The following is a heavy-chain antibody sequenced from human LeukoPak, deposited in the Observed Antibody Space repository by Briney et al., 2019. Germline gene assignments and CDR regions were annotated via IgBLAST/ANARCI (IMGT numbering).Heavy chain of an antibody. V-gene: IGHV3-11*04. CDR3: ARSYDFWSGDLTGAFDI. D-gene: IGHD3-3*01. CDR1: GFTFSDYY. Sequence: GGSLRLSCAASGFTFSDYYMSWIRQAPGKGLEWVSYISGSGGTINYADSVKGRFTISRDNAKKSLFLQMNSLRAEDTAVYYCARSYDFWSGDLTGAFDIWGQGTMVTVSS. J-gene: IGHJ3*02. CDR2: ISGSGGTI.